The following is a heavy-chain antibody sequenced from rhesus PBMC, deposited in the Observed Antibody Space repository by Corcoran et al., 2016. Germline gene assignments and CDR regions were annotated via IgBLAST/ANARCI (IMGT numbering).Heavy chain of an antibody. J-gene: IGHJ4*01. CDR1: GFTFSSYG. Sequence: EVQLVESGGGLVQPGGSLRVSCEASGFTFSSYGMHGARQTPGKGLQWVSAINAGGCSTWSTDSVKGRFTISRENAKNTLYLQMDSLRAEDTAVYYCARDGGWSLNYWGQGVLVTVSS. CDR3: ARDGGWSLNY. CDR2: INAGGCST. V-gene: IGHV3-22*01. D-gene: IGHD2-21*01.